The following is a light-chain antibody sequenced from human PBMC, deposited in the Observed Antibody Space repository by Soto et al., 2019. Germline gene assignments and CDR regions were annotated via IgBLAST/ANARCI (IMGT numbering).Light chain of an antibody. CDR2: DDT. CDR1: NIATKS. V-gene: IGLV3-21*02. Sequence: SYELTQSPSVSVAPGQTARITCGANNIATKSVHRSQQKPGQAPVPVVHDDTDRPSGIPERFSGSNTGNTATLTISRVEAGDEADYYCQVWDGSRDQVVFGGGTQLTVL. J-gene: IGLJ2*01. CDR3: QVWDGSRDQVV.